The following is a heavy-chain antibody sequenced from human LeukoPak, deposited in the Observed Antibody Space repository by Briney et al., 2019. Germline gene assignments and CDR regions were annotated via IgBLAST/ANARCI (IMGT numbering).Heavy chain of an antibody. V-gene: IGHV3-7*01. J-gene: IGHJ4*02. Sequence: GGSLRLSCVASGFPFSSYWMTWVRQALGKGLEWVANIKQDGSKKSYVDSVKGRFTISRDNAKNSLYLQMNSLRAEDTAVYYCAREGQDLDHWGQGTLVSVST. D-gene: IGHD2-15*01. CDR3: AREGQDLDH. CDR2: IKQDGSKK. CDR1: GFPFSSYW.